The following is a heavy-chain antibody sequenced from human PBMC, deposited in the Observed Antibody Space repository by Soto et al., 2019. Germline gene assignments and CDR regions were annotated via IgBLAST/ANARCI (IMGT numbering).Heavy chain of an antibody. D-gene: IGHD3-10*01. V-gene: IGHV3-73*01. Sequence: GGSLRLSCAASGFTLSGSDIHCVRQASGKGLEWVGRIRTKSNNFATSYAESVRGRFTISRDDSDNTASLQMSSLKTEDTAIYYCSRHQEGRSMVFYGMDVWGQGTTVTVSS. CDR3: SRHQEGRSMVFYGMDV. CDR1: GFTLSGSD. CDR2: IRTKSNNFAT. J-gene: IGHJ6*02.